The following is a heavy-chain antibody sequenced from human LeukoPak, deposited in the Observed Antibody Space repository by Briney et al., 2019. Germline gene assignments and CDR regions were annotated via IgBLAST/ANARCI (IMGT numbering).Heavy chain of an antibody. Sequence: GGSLRLSCAASGFTFSNAWMSWVRQAPGKGLEWVGRIKSKPDGGTTEYAAPVKGRFTISRDDSQNTVYLQMNSLKTEDTAMYYCATGGYYFPYWGQGTLVTVSS. J-gene: IGHJ4*02. CDR1: GFTFSNAW. D-gene: IGHD3-10*01. V-gene: IGHV3-15*01. CDR3: ATGGYYFPY. CDR2: IKSKPDGGTT.